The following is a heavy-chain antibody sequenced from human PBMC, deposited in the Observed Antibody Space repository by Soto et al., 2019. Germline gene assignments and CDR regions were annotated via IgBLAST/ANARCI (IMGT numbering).Heavy chain of an antibody. D-gene: IGHD3-9*01. V-gene: IGHV1-2*02. CDR3: ARGRGILRYFTCFMDV. Sequence: ASVNLSCKAPGYTFTSHYIHWLRQAPGQGLEWMGWINPKSDATNYAQIFQGRITMTRDTSISTVYMEVSRLRSDDSAVYFCARGRGILRYFTCFMDVRGQGTTVTGSS. J-gene: IGHJ6*02. CDR2: INPKSDAT. CDR1: GYTFTSHY.